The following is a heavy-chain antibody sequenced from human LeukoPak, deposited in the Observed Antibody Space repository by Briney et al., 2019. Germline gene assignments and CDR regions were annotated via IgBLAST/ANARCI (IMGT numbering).Heavy chain of an antibody. CDR2: IRAYNGNT. Sequence: ASVRVSCKASGYTVTSYDISWVRQAPGQGLEGMGWIRAYNGNTKYAQKLQGRVTMTTDTSTSTAYMELRSLRSDDTAVYYCERWSGYDSAAYWGQGTLVTVSS. CDR3: ERWSGYDSAAY. J-gene: IGHJ4*02. D-gene: IGHD5-12*01. CDR1: GYTVTSYD. V-gene: IGHV1-18*01.